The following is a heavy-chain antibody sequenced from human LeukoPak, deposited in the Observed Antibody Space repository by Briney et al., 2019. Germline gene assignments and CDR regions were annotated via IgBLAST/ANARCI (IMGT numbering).Heavy chain of an antibody. D-gene: IGHD3-3*01. Sequence: GASVKVSCKASGYTFTSYYMHWVRQAPGQGLEWMGIINPSGGSTSYAQKFQGRVTMTRDMSTSTVYMELSSLRSEDTAVYYCARERPWSGPIPIHDAFDIWGQGTMVTVSS. CDR1: GYTFTSYY. CDR3: ARERPWSGPIPIHDAFDI. V-gene: IGHV1-46*01. J-gene: IGHJ3*02. CDR2: INPSGGST.